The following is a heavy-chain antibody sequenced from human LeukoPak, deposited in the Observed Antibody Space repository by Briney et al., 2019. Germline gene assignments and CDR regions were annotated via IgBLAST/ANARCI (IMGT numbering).Heavy chain of an antibody. CDR2: IFYTGGEI. CDR1: GGSTNSYY. Sequence: SETLSLTCTVSGGSTNSYYWSWLRQAPGKGLEWIGYIFYTGGEINYNRSLKSSLTISVDTSKNKFSLMITSVTAAATAVYFCARQPANTAAFDIWAPGTMVTVS. D-gene: IGHD5-18*01. CDR3: ARQPANTAAFDI. V-gene: IGHV4-59*08. J-gene: IGHJ3*02.